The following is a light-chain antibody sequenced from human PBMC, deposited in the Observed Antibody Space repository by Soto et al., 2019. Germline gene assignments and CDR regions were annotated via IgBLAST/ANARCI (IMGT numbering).Light chain of an antibody. CDR1: HSLLHTNAYHY. J-gene: IGKJ5*01. CDR2: LAS. CDR3: MQPLDLPVT. V-gene: IGKV2-28*01. Sequence: ETLLTQLPLSLSVTPGEPSAMSCRSRHSLLHTNAYHYLDWYLQKPGQSPQLLIYLASYRASGVPDRFSGSGSGTEFTLRISRVEAEDVGVYYCMQPLDLPVTSGQGTRLEIK.